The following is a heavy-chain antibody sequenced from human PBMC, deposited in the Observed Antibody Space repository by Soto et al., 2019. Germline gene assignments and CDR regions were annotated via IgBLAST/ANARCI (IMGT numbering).Heavy chain of an antibody. D-gene: IGHD6-19*01. J-gene: IGHJ6*02. Sequence: QVQLVQSGAEVKKPGASVKVSCKASGYTFTSYGISWVRKAPGQGLEGMGWISAYNGNTNYAQKLQGRVTMTTDTSTSKAYMELRMLRSDDTAVDYCARHEDSSGYEDPYYYYYGMDVWGQGTTVTVSS. CDR2: ISAYNGNT. V-gene: IGHV1-18*01. CDR3: ARHEDSSGYEDPYYYYYGMDV. CDR1: GYTFTSYG.